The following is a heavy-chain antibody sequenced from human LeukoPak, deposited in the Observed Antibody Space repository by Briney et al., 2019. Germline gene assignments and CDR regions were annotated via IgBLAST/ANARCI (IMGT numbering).Heavy chain of an antibody. CDR3: ARVGAVAGPFDY. J-gene: IGHJ4*02. CDR2: INHSGST. V-gene: IGHV4-34*01. D-gene: IGHD6-19*01. Sequence: SGTLSLTCAVYGGSFSGYYWSWIRQPPGKGLEWIGEINHSGSTNYNPSLKSRVTISVDTSKKQFSLKLSSVTAADTAVYYCARVGAVAGPFDYWGQGTLVTVSS. CDR1: GGSFSGYY.